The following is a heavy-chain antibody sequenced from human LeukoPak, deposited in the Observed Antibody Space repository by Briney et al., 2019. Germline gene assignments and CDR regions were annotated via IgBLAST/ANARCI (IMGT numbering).Heavy chain of an antibody. V-gene: IGHV3-53*01. CDR1: GFTVSSNY. CDR2: IYSGGST. Sequence: PGRSLRLSRAASGFTVSSNYMSWVRQAPGKGLEWVSVIYSGGSTYYADSVKGRFTISRDNSKNTLHLQMNSLRAEDTAVYYCARSRRGDYWGQGTLVTVSS. J-gene: IGHJ4*02. CDR3: ARSRRGDY. D-gene: IGHD1-26*01.